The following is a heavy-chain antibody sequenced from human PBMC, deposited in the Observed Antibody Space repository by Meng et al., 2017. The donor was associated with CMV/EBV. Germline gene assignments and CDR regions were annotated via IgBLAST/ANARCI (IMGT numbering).Heavy chain of an antibody. Sequence: TVSGGSVSSGSYYWSWIRQPPGKGLEWIGYIYYSGSTNYNPSLKSRVTISVDTSKNQFSLKLSSVTAADTAVYYCARDPYYGSGSYYTWGQGTLDTVSS. CDR1: GGSVSSGSYY. D-gene: IGHD3-10*01. CDR2: IYYSGST. V-gene: IGHV4-61*01. J-gene: IGHJ5*02. CDR3: ARDPYYGSGSYYT.